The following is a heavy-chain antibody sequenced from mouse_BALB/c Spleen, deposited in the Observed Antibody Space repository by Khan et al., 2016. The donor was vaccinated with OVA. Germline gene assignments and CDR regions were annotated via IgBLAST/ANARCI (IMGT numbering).Heavy chain of an antibody. V-gene: IGHV2-9*02. D-gene: IGHD1-3*01. CDR3: ARLEDI. J-gene: IGHJ2*01. CDR2: IWAGGST. CDR1: GFSLTSYG. Sequence: QVQLKQSGPGLVAPSQSLSITCTVSGFSLTSYGVHWVRQPPGKGLEWLGVIWAGGSTNYNSALMSRLSISKDYSKSQVFINMTRLHTDDTAMNYCARLEDIWGQGTTLTVSS.